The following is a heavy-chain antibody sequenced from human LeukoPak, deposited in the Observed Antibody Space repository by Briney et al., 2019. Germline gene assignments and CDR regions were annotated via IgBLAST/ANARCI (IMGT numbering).Heavy chain of an antibody. CDR2: MSSRGSII. CDR3: ARGAAGGMYNWFDP. Sequence: PGGSLRLSCAASGFTFSSYEMNWVRQARGKGLEWVSYMSSRGSIIFYADSVKGRFTISRDNAKNSLYLQMDSLRVEDTAVYYCARGAAGGMYNWFDPWGQGTLVTVSS. J-gene: IGHJ5*02. CDR1: GFTFSSYE. D-gene: IGHD6-13*01. V-gene: IGHV3-48*03.